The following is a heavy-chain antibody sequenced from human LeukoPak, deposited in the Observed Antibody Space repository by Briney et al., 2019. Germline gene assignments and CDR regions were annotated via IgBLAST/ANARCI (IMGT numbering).Heavy chain of an antibody. CDR3: ARLNQLERFDAFDI. J-gene: IGHJ3*02. D-gene: IGHD1-1*01. CDR2: IYYIGST. Sequence: SETLSLTCTASGGSISGYFWSWIRQSPGKGLEWIGYIYYIGSTKYNPSLKSRVTISVDTSKNQFSLKVKSVTAADTAVYYCARLNQLERFDAFDIWGQGTMVTVSS. V-gene: IGHV4-59*08. CDR1: GGSISGYF.